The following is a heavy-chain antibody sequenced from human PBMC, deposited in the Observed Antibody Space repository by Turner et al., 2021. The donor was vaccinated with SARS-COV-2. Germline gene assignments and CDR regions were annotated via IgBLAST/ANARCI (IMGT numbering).Heavy chain of an antibody. CDR1: GYTFAGYY. J-gene: IGHJ4*02. CDR3: ARSVSWLQSLTVDY. V-gene: IGHV1-2*02. CDR2: INPNSGGT. Sequence: QVQLVQSGAEVKKPGASVKVSCQASGYTFAGYYIHWVRQAPGQGLKWMGWINPNSGGTNYAQRFKGRVTMTGDTSISTAYMELSTLRSDDTAVYYCARSVSWLQSLTVDYWGQGTLVTVSS. D-gene: IGHD5-12*01.